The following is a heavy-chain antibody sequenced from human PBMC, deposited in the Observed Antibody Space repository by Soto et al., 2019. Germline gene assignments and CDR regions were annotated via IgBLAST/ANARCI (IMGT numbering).Heavy chain of an antibody. D-gene: IGHD2-8*01. Sequence: SETLSLTCTVSGGSISSNYWSWIRQPPGKGLEWIGYIYYSGSTNYNSSPKSRVTISVHTSKNQFSLKLTSVTAADTAVYYCARIDPPLMLAWFDPWGQGTLVTVSS. V-gene: IGHV4-59*01. CDR1: GGSISSNY. CDR3: ARIDPPLMLAWFDP. J-gene: IGHJ5*02. CDR2: IYYSGST.